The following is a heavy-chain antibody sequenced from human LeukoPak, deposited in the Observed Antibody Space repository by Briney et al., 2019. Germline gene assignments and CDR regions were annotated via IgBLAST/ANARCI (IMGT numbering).Heavy chain of an antibody. Sequence: SETLSLTCTVSGGSISSYYWSWIRQPPGKGLEWIGYIYYSGSTNYNPSLKSRVTISVDTSKNQFSLKLRSVTAADTAVYYCARGPASIAVAPFDYWGQGTLVTVSS. CDR3: ARGPASIAVAPFDY. CDR1: GGSISSYY. V-gene: IGHV4-59*01. D-gene: IGHD6-19*01. J-gene: IGHJ4*02. CDR2: IYYSGST.